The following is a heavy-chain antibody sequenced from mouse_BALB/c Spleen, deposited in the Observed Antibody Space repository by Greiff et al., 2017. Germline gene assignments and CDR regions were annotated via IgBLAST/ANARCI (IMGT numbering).Heavy chain of an antibody. J-gene: IGHJ3*01. CDR2: ISSGSSTI. Sequence: EVQGVESGGGLVQPGGSRKLSCAASGFTFSSFGMHWVRQAPEKGLEWVAYISSGSSTIYYADTVKGRFTISRDNPKNTLFLQMTSLRSEDTAMYYCARGENYEGTWFAYWGQGTLVTVSA. CDR1: GFTFSSFG. V-gene: IGHV5-17*02. CDR3: ARGENYEGTWFAY. D-gene: IGHD2-4*01.